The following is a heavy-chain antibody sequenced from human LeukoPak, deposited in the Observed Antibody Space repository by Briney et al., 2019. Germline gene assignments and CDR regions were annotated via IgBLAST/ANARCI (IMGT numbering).Heavy chain of an antibody. Sequence: SETLSLTCTVSGGSISSGFYWAWVRQPPVKGLEWIGNIYYSGSTYCNPSLKSRIIISVDTSKNQFSLKLRSVTAADTAVYYCARAFEYNWFNPWGQGTLVSVSS. J-gene: IGHJ5*02. CDR1: GGSISSGFY. CDR3: ARAFEYNWFNP. D-gene: IGHD2/OR15-2a*01. CDR2: IYYSGST. V-gene: IGHV4-38-2*02.